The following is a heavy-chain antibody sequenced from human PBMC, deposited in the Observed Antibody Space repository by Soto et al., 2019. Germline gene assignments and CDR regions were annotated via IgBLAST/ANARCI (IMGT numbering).Heavy chain of an antibody. V-gene: IGHV4-31*03. J-gene: IGHJ2*01. CDR1: GGSISSGGYY. CDR3: ARDSFPVADSRYFDL. CDR2: IYYSGST. Sequence: QVQLQESGPGLVKPSQTLSLTCTVSGGSISSGGYYWRWIRQHPGKGLEWIGYIYYSGSTYYNPSLKSRVTISVDASKDQFSLKLSSVTAADTAVYYCARDSFPVADSRYFDLWGRGTLVTVSS. D-gene: IGHD2-15*01.